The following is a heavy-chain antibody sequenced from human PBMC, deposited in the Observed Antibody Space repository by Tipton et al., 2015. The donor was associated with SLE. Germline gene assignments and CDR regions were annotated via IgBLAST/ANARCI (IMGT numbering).Heavy chain of an antibody. CDR1: GFTLRNYW. D-gene: IGHD3-10*01. CDR2: INGDGRIT. V-gene: IGHV3-74*01. J-gene: IGHJ4*02. Sequence: SLRLSCAASGFTLRNYWMNWVRQGPGKGLEWVSRINGDGRITSYADSVKGRFTISRDNSKNTLFLQMNSLRAEDTAVYYCARGPEGGSGSYYRKFDYWGQGTLVTVSS. CDR3: ARGPEGGSGSYYRKFDY.